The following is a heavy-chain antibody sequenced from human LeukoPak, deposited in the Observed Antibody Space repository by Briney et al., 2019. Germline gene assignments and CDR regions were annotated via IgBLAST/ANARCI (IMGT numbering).Heavy chain of an antibody. CDR1: GYTFTGYY. D-gene: IGHD3-22*01. CDR2: INPNSGGT. J-gene: IGHJ4*02. Sequence: ASAKVSCKASGYTFTGYYMHWVRQAPGQGLEWMGWINPNSGGTNYAQKFQGRVTMTRDTSISTAYMELSRLRSDDTAVYYCARWVDSSGYYGYFDYWGQGTLVTVSS. CDR3: ARWVDSSGYYGYFDY. V-gene: IGHV1-2*02.